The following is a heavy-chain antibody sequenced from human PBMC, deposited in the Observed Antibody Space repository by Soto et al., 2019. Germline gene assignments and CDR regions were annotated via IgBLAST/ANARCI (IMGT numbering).Heavy chain of an antibody. V-gene: IGHV3-53*01. Sequence: PGGSLRLSCAASGFTVSTNYMSWVRQSPGKGLEWVSVIYTGGSTYYADSVKGRFTISRDNSKNRLFLQMNSLRAEDTAIYYCAKRMGSSWIGVIDNWGQGTLVTVSS. D-gene: IGHD6-13*01. J-gene: IGHJ4*02. CDR3: AKRMGSSWIGVIDN. CDR1: GFTVSTNY. CDR2: IYTGGST.